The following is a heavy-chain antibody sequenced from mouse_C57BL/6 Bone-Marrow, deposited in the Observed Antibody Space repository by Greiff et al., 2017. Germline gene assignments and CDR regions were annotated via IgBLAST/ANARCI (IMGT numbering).Heavy chain of an antibody. D-gene: IGHD1-1*01. CDR3: ARSGSYWYFDV. J-gene: IGHJ1*03. Sequence: QVQLQQSGAELTRPGASVKMSCKASGYTFTSYTMHWVKQRPGQGLEWIGYINPSSGYTKYNEKFKDKATLTADKTSSTAYMQLSSLTSEDSAVYFCARSGSYWYFDVWGTEATGTVSS. CDR1: GYTFTSYT. V-gene: IGHV1-4*01. CDR2: INPSSGYT.